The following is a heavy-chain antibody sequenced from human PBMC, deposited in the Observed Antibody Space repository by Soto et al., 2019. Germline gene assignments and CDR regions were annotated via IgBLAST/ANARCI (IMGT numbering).Heavy chain of an antibody. Sequence: QVQLVESGGGVVQPGTSLRLSCAASGFRFKSFVMHWVRQAPGKGLECVAFTSYDGNNKDYGDSVKGRFTVSRDNSQNTLHLQMDFLRPEDTALYHCARWGTTGGFDLWGQGTLVSGSS. CDR2: TSYDGNNK. V-gene: IGHV3-30*19. CDR3: ARWGTTGGFDL. D-gene: IGHD3-16*01. J-gene: IGHJ4*02. CDR1: GFRFKSFV.